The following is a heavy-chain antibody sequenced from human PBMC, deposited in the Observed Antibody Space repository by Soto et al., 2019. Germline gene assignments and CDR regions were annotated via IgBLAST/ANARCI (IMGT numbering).Heavy chain of an antibody. CDR2: IYSGGST. J-gene: IGHJ1*01. D-gene: IGHD3-22*01. Sequence: EVQLVESGGGLIQPGGSLRLSCAASGFTVSSNYMSWVRQAPGKGLEWVSVIYSGGSTYYADSVKGRFTISRDNSKNTLYLQMNSLRAEDTAVYYCARDRVESGYPEYFQHWGQGTLATXSS. CDR1: GFTVSSNY. CDR3: ARDRVESGYPEYFQH. V-gene: IGHV3-53*01.